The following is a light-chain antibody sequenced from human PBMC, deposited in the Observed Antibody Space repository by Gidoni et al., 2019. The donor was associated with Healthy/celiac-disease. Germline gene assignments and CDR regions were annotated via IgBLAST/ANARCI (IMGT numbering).Light chain of an antibody. CDR1: QGISNY. V-gene: IGKV1-27*01. Sequence: HKTHSPSSLSASVGDRVTITFRASQGISNYVAWYQQNSGKVPKLLIYAASTLQSGVPSRFSGSGSGTDFTLTISSLQPEDVATYYCQKYNSARLFTFGPGTKVDIK. CDR3: QKYNSARLFT. J-gene: IGKJ3*01. CDR2: AAS.